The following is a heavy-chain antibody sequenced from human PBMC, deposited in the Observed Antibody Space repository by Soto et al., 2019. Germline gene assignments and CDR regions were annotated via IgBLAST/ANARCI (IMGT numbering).Heavy chain of an antibody. V-gene: IGHV3-23*01. CDR3: AKRGNGSGSFYFYYYYYMDV. CDR1: GFTFSSYA. Sequence: EVQLLESGGGLVQPGGSLRLSCAASGFTFSSYAMSWVRQAPGKGLEWVSAISGSGGSTYYADSVKGRFTISRDNSKNTLYLQMNSLRAEDTAVYYCAKRGNGSGSFYFYYYYYMDVWDKGTTVTVSS. J-gene: IGHJ6*03. D-gene: IGHD3-10*01. CDR2: ISGSGGST.